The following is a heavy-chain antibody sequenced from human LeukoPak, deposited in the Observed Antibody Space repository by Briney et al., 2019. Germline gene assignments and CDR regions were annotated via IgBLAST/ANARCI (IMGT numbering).Heavy chain of an antibody. V-gene: IGHV1-2*02. D-gene: IGHD2-2*01. Sequence: ASVKVSCKASGYTFTGYYMHWVRQAPGQGLEWMGWINPNSGGTNYAQKFQGRVTMTRDTSISTAYMDLRSLRSDDTAVYYCAREWTHVVVPAAITRTDYYYYGMDVWGQGTTVTVSS. CDR1: GYTFTGYY. J-gene: IGHJ6*02. CDR3: AREWTHVVVPAAITRTDYYYYGMDV. CDR2: INPNSGGT.